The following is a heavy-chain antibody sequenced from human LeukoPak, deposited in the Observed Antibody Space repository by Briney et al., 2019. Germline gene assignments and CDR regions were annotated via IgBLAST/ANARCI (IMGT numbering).Heavy chain of an antibody. J-gene: IGHJ5*02. D-gene: IGHD2-2*01. CDR3: ARGGPRCSSTSCSRRLNWFDP. CDR1: GGSISSNNW. Sequence: PSGTLSLTCSVSGGSISSNNWWIWVRQPPGKGLEWIGEIYHSGSTNYNPSLKSRVTISVDKSKNQFSLILSSVTAADTAVYYCARGGPRCSSTSCSRRLNWFDPWGQGTLVTVSS. V-gene: IGHV4-4*02. CDR2: IYHSGST.